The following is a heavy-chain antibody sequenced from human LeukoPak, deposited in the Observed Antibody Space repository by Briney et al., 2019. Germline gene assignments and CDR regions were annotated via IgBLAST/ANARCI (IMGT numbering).Heavy chain of an antibody. CDR2: ISSSSSTI. J-gene: IGHJ4*02. D-gene: IGHD2-2*01. Sequence: GGSLRLSCAASGFTFSSYSMNWVRQAPGKGLEWVSYISSSSSTIYYADSVKGRFTISRDNAKNSLYLQMNSLRAEDTAVYYCARERCSSTSCHLYYFDYWGQGTLVTVSS. CDR1: GFTFSSYS. V-gene: IGHV3-48*04. CDR3: ARERCSSTSCHLYYFDY.